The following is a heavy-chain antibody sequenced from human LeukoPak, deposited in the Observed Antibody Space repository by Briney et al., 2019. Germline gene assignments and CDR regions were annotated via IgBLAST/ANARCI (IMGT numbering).Heavy chain of an antibody. V-gene: IGHV4-59*01. CDR2: IYYSGST. D-gene: IGHD4-23*01. CDR1: GGSISRYY. Sequence: SETLSLTCTVSGGSISRYYWSWIRQPPGKGLEWIGYIYYSGSTNYNPSLKSRVTISVDTSKNQFSLKLSSVTAADTAVYYCARAENYGGTRGFDYWGQGTLVTVSS. J-gene: IGHJ4*02. CDR3: ARAENYGGTRGFDY.